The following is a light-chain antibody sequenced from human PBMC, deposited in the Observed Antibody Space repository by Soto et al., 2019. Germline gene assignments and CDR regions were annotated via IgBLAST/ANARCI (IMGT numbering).Light chain of an antibody. CDR3: SSYGGSDSLI. V-gene: IGLV2-8*01. J-gene: IGLJ2*01. CDR2: AVS. CDR1: SSDVGGYNF. Sequence: QSVLTQPPSASGSPGQSVTISCTGTSSDVGGYNFVSWYQQHPGKAPKLLIYAVSQRPSGVPDCFSGSKSGNTASLTVSGLQAEDEADYYCSSYGGSDSLIFGGGTKLTVL.